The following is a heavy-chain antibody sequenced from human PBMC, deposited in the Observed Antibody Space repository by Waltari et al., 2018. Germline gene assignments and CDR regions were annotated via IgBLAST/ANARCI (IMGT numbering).Heavy chain of an antibody. V-gene: IGHV3-30-3*01. CDR2: ISFDGSNK. Sequence: QVQLVESGGGVVQPGRSLRLSCAACGFTFSSYASPWVRQAPGKGLEWVAVISFDGSNKYYADSVKGRFTISRDNSKNTLYLQMNSLRAEDTAVYYCARDTVDSGYVGFYFDYWGQGTLVTVSS. CDR1: GFTFSSYA. J-gene: IGHJ4*02. CDR3: ARDTVDSGYVGFYFDY. D-gene: IGHD5-12*01.